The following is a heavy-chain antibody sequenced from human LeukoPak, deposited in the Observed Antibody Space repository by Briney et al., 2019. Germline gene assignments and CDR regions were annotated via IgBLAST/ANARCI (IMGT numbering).Heavy chain of an antibody. Sequence: ASVKVSCKASGYTFTGYYMHWVRQAPGQGLEWMGWINPNSGGTNYAQKFQGRVTMTRDTSISTAYMELSRLRSDDTAVYYCAICRRLAAVVFFDYWGQGTLVTVSS. CDR1: GYTFTGYY. J-gene: IGHJ4*02. D-gene: IGHD6-13*01. V-gene: IGHV1-2*02. CDR2: INPNSGGT. CDR3: AICRRLAAVVFFDY.